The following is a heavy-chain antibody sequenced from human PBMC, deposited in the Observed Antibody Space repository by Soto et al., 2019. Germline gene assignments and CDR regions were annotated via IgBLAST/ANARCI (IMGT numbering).Heavy chain of an antibody. D-gene: IGHD1-26*01. V-gene: IGHV4-34*01. CDR3: ARFRAYSGSYYFDY. Sequence: PSETLSLTCAVYGGSFSGYYWSWIRQPPGKGLEWIGEINHSGSTNYNPSLKSRVTISVDTSKNQFSLKLSSVTAADTAVYYCARFRAYSGSYYFDYWGQGTLVNVSS. J-gene: IGHJ4*02. CDR2: INHSGST. CDR1: GGSFSGYY.